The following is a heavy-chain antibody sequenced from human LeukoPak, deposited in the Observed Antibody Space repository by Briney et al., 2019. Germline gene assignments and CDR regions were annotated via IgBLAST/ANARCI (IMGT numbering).Heavy chain of an antibody. CDR2: IGSDSGGI. V-gene: IGHV3-23*01. CDR3: AKYRTRYGPPRNFDS. D-gene: IGHD5-18*01. Sequence: GGSLRLSCEVSGFTFLSFAMVWVRQAPGKGLQWISVIGSDSGGIQYADSVRGRFTVSRDNSKNTLYLQMNSLRADDTAIYYCAKYRTRYGPPRNFDSWGQGTLVTVSS. J-gene: IGHJ4*02. CDR1: GFTFLSFA.